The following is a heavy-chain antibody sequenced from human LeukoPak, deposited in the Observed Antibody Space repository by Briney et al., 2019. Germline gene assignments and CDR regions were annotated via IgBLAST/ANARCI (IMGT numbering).Heavy chain of an antibody. CDR3: AVPWRDGYFFDY. CDR2: IYYSGST. V-gene: IGHV4-39*01. J-gene: IGHJ4*02. D-gene: IGHD5-24*01. Sequence: PSETLPLTCTVSGGSISSSSYYWGWIRQPPGKGLEWIGSIYYSGSTYCNPSLKSRVTISVDTSKNQFSLKLSSVTAADTAVYYCAVPWRDGYFFDYWGQGTLVTVSS. CDR1: GGSISSSSYY.